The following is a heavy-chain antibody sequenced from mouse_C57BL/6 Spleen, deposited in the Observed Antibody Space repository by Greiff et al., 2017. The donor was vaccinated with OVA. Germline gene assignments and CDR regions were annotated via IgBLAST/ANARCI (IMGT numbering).Heavy chain of an antibody. CDR3: TKELYYGSSYGYFDV. J-gene: IGHJ1*03. V-gene: IGHV14-4*01. Sequence: VRLQQSGAELVRPGASVKLSCTASGFNIKDDYMHWVKQRPEQGLEWIGWIDPENGDTEYASKFQGKATITADTSSNTAYLQLSSLTSEDTAVYYCTKELYYGSSYGYFDVWGTGTTVTVSS. CDR2: IDPENGDT. D-gene: IGHD1-1*01. CDR1: GFNIKDDY.